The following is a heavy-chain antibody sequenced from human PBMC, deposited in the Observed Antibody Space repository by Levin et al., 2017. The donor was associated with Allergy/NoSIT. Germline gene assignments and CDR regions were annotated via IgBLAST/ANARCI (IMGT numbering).Heavy chain of an antibody. CDR2: INPNSGGT. V-gene: IGHV1-2*02. CDR1: GYTFTGYY. Sequence: ASVKVSCKASGYTFTGYYMHWVRQAPGQGLEWMGWINPNSGGTNYAQKFQGRVTMTRDTSISTAYMELSRLRSDDTAVYYCARDLGLYSYGYPLYYFDYWGQGTLVTVSS. J-gene: IGHJ4*02. CDR3: ARDLGLYSYGYPLYYFDY. D-gene: IGHD5-18*01.